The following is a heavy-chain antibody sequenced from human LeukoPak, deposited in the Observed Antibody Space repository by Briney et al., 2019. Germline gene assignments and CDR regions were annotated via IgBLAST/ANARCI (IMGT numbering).Heavy chain of an antibody. CDR1: GYSISSGYY. Sequence: SETLSLTCTVSGYSISSGYYWGWIRQPPGKGLEWIGSIYHSGSTYYNPSLKSRVTISVDTSKNQFSLKLSSVTAADTAVYYCAGHKSYPGAFDIWGQGTMVTVSS. CDR2: IYHSGST. J-gene: IGHJ3*02. CDR3: AGHKSYPGAFDI. V-gene: IGHV4-38-2*02.